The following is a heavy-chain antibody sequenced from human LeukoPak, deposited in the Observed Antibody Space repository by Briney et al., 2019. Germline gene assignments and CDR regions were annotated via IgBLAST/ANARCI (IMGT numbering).Heavy chain of an antibody. J-gene: IGHJ4*02. Sequence: PGGSLRLSCAASGFTFSSYGMHWVRQAPGKGLEWVAFIRYDGSNKYYADSVKGRFTISRDNSKNTLYLQMNSLRAEDTAVYYCAKDLLYSSSCFNYWGQGTLLTVSS. CDR3: AKDLLYSSSCFNY. V-gene: IGHV3-30*02. CDR1: GFTFSSYG. CDR2: IRYDGSNK. D-gene: IGHD6-13*01.